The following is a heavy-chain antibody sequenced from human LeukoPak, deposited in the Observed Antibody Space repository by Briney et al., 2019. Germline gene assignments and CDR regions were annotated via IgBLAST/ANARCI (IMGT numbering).Heavy chain of an antibody. CDR3: ARQGGSYEFDY. Sequence: SETLSLTCTVSGGSVSSSSYYWGWIRQPPGRGLEWIGSIYYSGSTYYNPSLKSRVTISVDTSKNQFSLKLSSVTAADTAVYYCARQGGSYEFDYWGHGTLVTVSS. CDR1: GGSVSSSSYY. D-gene: IGHD1-26*01. J-gene: IGHJ4*01. V-gene: IGHV4-39*01. CDR2: IYYSGST.